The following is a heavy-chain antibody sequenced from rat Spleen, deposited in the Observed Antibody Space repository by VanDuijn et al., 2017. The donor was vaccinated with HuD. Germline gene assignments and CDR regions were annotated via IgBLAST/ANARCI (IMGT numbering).Heavy chain of an antibody. CDR1: GFTFNNYW. J-gene: IGHJ1*01. CDR3: TTARNIPAYWYFDF. CDR2: ITNIAGRT. Sequence: EVQLVESGGGLVQPGRSLKLSCIASGFTFNNYWMTWIRQAPGKGLEWVASITNIAGRTHYPDSVKGRFTISRDNAKSTLYLQMDSLRSEDTATYYCTTARNIPAYWYFDFWGPGTMVTVSS. D-gene: IGHD1-4*01. V-gene: IGHV5-31*01.